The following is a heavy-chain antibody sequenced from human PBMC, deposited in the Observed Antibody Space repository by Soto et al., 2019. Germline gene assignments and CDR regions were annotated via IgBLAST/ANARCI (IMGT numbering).Heavy chain of an antibody. CDR2: IYYSGST. CDR1: GGSISSYY. V-gene: IGHV4-59*01. CDR3: ARGGGSPDY. J-gene: IGHJ4*02. D-gene: IGHD1-26*01. Sequence: QVQLQESGPGLVKPSETLSLTCTVPGGSISSYYWSWIRQPPGKGLEWIGYIYYSGSTNYNPSLKSRVTISVDTSKNQFSLKLNSVTAADTAVYYCARGGGSPDYWGQGTLVTVSS.